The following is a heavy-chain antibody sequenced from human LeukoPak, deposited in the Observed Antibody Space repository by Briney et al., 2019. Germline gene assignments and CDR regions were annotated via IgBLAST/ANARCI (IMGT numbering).Heavy chain of an antibody. Sequence: PSETLSLTCTVSGGSISGSSYYWGWIRQPPGKGLEWIGSIYYSGSTYYNPSLKSRVTISVDTSKNQFSLKLSSVTAADTAVYYCARDVGNWGSYHFDYWGQGTLVTVSS. CDR3: ARDVGNWGSYHFDY. J-gene: IGHJ4*02. CDR1: GGSISGSSYY. V-gene: IGHV4-39*07. CDR2: IYYSGST. D-gene: IGHD7-27*01.